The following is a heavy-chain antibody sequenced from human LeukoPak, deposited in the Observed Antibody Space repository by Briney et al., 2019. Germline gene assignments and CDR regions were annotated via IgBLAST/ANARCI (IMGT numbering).Heavy chain of an antibody. D-gene: IGHD2-21*02. CDR1: GGSINGSY. CDR3: ARVFRGAVTANWFDL. V-gene: IGHV4-59*01. Sequence: SETLSLTCSVSGGSINGSYWTWIRQPPGKGLEWIGNIYDEGTTNYNPSLESRLTMSIDTSASHFSLTLRSVTAADTAVYYCARVFRGAVTANWFDLWGQGTLVSVSS. J-gene: IGHJ5*02. CDR2: IYDEGTT.